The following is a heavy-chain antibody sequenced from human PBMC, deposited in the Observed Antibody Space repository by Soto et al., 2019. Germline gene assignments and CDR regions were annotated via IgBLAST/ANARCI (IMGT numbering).Heavy chain of an antibody. CDR2: IYYSGST. Sequence: SETLSLTCTVSGGSTSSSSYYWGWIRQPPGKGLEWIGSIYYSGSTYYNPSLKSRVTISVGTSKNQFSLKLSSVTAADTAVYYCARRPYYDSSGFEGGGMDVWGQGTTVTVSS. D-gene: IGHD3-22*01. CDR3: ARRPYYDSSGFEGGGMDV. J-gene: IGHJ6*02. CDR1: GGSTSSSSYY. V-gene: IGHV4-39*01.